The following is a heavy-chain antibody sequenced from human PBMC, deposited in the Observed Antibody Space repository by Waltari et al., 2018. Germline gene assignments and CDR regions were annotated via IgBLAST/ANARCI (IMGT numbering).Heavy chain of an antibody. Sequence: QVQLVESGGGVVQPGGSLRLSCAASGFTFSSYGMHWVRPAPGKGLEWVAFIRYDGSNKYYADSVKGRFTISRDNSKNTLYLQMNSLRAEDTAVYYCAKDLAVAGTSAFDIWGQGTMVTISS. CDR1: GFTFSSYG. J-gene: IGHJ3*02. CDR2: IRYDGSNK. V-gene: IGHV3-30*02. CDR3: AKDLAVAGTSAFDI. D-gene: IGHD6-19*01.